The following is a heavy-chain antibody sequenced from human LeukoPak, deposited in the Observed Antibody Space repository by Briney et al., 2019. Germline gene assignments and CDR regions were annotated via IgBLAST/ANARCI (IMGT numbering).Heavy chain of an antibody. Sequence: SGGSLRLSCVASGFNFGDYYMSWVRQAPGKGLEWVADIRHDGSDVYNVDSVRGRFTISRDNAKNSPFLQMNSLKDEDTAVYYCARDGSGSDFSLDYWGQGTLVTVSS. CDR2: IRHDGSDV. J-gene: IGHJ4*02. CDR3: ARDGSGSDFSLDY. D-gene: IGHD3-10*01. CDR1: GFNFGDYY. V-gene: IGHV3-7*04.